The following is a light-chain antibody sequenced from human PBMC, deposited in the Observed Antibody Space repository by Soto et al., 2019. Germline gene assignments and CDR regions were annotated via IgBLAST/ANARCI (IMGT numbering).Light chain of an antibody. Sequence: QSALTQPPSVSGSPGQSVTISCTGSSSDVGSHNRVSWYQQPPGTAPKLMIYDVSNRPSGVPDRFSGSKSGNTASLTISGLQAEDEADYYCSSYTSSSTHVFGTGTKVTV. J-gene: IGLJ1*01. CDR1: SSDVGSHNR. CDR2: DVS. V-gene: IGLV2-18*02. CDR3: SSYTSSSTHV.